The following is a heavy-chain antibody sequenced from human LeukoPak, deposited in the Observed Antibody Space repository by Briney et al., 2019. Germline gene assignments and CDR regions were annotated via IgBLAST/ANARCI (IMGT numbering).Heavy chain of an antibody. CDR3: ARADLDTVNFSDAFDI. D-gene: IGHD4-17*01. CDR1: GGSISSGSYY. CDR2: IYTSGST. J-gene: IGHJ3*02. Sequence: PSETLSLTCTVSGGSISSGSYYWSWIRQPAGKGLEWIGRIYTSGSTNYNPSLKSRVTISVDTSKNQFSLKLSSVTAADTAVYYCARADLDTVNFSDAFDIWGQGTMVTVSS. V-gene: IGHV4-61*02.